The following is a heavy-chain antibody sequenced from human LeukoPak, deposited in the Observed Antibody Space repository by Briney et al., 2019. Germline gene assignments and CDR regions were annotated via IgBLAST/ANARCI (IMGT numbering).Heavy chain of an antibody. CDR3: ARGSGIAAAGEENFDY. CDR2: ISSSGSTI. Sequence: GGTLRLSCAASGFTFSSYEMNWVRQAPGQGLEWVSYISSSGSTIYYSDSVKGRFTISRDNAKNSLYLQMNSLRAEDTAVYYCARGSGIAAAGEENFDYWGQGTLVTVSS. V-gene: IGHV3-48*03. CDR1: GFTFSSYE. D-gene: IGHD6-13*01. J-gene: IGHJ4*02.